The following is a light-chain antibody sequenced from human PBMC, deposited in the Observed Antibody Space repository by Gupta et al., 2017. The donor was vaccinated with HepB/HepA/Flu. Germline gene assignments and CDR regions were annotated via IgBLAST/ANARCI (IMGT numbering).Light chain of an antibody. V-gene: IGLV1-51*01. CDR1: NSNIGNNY. J-gene: IGLJ2*01. CDR3: GTGDTSRSAVL. Sequence: QSVLTQPPSVSAAPGQKVTIACSGSNSNIGNNYVSWYQQLPGTAPKLLIYDNDKRPSGIPDRFSGSKSGTSATLGITGLQTGDEADYYCGTGDTSRSAVLFGGGTKLTVL. CDR2: DND.